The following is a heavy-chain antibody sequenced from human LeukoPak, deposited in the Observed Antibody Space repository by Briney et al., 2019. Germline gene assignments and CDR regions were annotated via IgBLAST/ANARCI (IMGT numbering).Heavy chain of an antibody. D-gene: IGHD6-13*01. Sequence: PGGSLRLSCAASGFTFSSYGMHWVRQAPGKGLEWVAVISYDGSNKYYADSVKGRFTISRDNSKNTLYLQMNSLRAEDTAVYYCAKDAGSSSWYNYWGQGTLVTVSS. J-gene: IGHJ4*02. CDR3: AKDAGSSSWYNY. V-gene: IGHV3-30*18. CDR2: ISYDGSNK. CDR1: GFTFSSYG.